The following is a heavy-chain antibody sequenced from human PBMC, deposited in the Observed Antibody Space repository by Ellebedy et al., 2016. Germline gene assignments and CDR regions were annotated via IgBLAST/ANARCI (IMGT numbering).Heavy chain of an antibody. CDR2: IWYDGSNK. J-gene: IGHJ4*02. V-gene: IGHV3-33*01. CDR1: GFTFSSYG. Sequence: GESLKISCAASGFTFSSYGMHWVRQAPGKGLEWVTVIWYDGSNKYYADSGKGRFTISRDNSKNTLYLQMNSLRAEDTAVYYCARRGNGIYYFDYWGQGTLVTVSS. CDR3: ARRGNGIYYFDY. D-gene: IGHD2/OR15-2a*01.